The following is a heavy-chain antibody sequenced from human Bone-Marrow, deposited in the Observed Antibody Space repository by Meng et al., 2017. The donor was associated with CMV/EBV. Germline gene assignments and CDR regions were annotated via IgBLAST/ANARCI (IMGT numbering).Heavy chain of an antibody. D-gene: IGHD3-10*01. CDR3: ARGRVYYYGSGTYYPLDY. J-gene: IGHJ4*02. V-gene: IGHV4-39*01. CDR1: GGSISSSSYY. Sequence: GSLRLSCTVSGGSISSSSYYWGWIRQPPGKGLEWIGSIYYSGRTYYNPSLKSRVTISVDTSKNQFSLKLSSVTAADTAVYYCARGRVYYYGSGTYYPLDYWGQGTLVTVSS. CDR2: IYYSGRT.